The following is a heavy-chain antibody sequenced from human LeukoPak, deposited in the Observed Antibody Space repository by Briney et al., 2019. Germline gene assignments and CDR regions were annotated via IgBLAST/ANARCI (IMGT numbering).Heavy chain of an antibody. CDR3: ATDPSPATGGWYDFWFDP. CDR1: GYTLTELS. Sequence: ASVKVSCKVSGYTLTELSMHWVRRAPGKGLEWMGGFDPEDGETIYAQKFQGRVTMTEDTSTDTAYMELSSLRSEDTAVYYCATDPSPATGGWYDFWFDPWGQGTLVTVSS. J-gene: IGHJ5*02. D-gene: IGHD6-19*01. CDR2: FDPEDGET. V-gene: IGHV1-24*01.